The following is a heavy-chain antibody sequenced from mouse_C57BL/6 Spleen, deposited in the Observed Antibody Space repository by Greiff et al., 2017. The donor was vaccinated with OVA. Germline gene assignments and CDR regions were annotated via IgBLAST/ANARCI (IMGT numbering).Heavy chain of an antibody. J-gene: IGHJ3*01. D-gene: IGHD3-1*01. CDR2: IDPNSGGS. CDR1: GYSFTSYW. Sequence: QVQLQQPGAELVKPGASVKLSCKASGYSFTSYWMHWVKQRPGRGLEWIGSIDPNSGGSKYNEKFKGKATLTVDKPSSTAYMQLSSLTSEDSAVYYCARAGGAWYAYRGKGTLVTVSA. CDR3: ARAGGAWYAY. V-gene: IGHV1-72*01.